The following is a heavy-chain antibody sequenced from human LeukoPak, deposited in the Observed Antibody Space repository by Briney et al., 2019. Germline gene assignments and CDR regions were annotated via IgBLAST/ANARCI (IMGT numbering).Heavy chain of an antibody. CDR3: ARRPEALHAFDI. V-gene: IGHV4-39*01. CDR2: LYYSGTT. CDR1: GDSISSSGYY. Sequence: PSETLSLTCTVSGDSISSSGYYWGWLRQSPGKGLEWIGSLYYSGTTYYNPSLKSRVTISAGTSKNQFSLKVSSVTAADTAVYYCARRPEALHAFDIWGQGTTVTVSS. J-gene: IGHJ3*02.